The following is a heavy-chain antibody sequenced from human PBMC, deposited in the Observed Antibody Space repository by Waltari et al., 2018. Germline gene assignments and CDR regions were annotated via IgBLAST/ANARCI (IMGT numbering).Heavy chain of an antibody. J-gene: IGHJ6*02. CDR1: GFTFSSYA. CDR2: ISAGGGAT. CDR3: TKRGDYYYYGMAV. Sequence: EVRLVDSGGGLVQPGGSLRLSCATSGFTFSSYAMSWVRQAPGKGLEWVSSISAGGGATYYADSVKGRFTISRDISKNTLCLQVNSLRADDTAVYYCTKRGDYYYYGMAVWGQGTTVTVSS. V-gene: IGHV3-23*04.